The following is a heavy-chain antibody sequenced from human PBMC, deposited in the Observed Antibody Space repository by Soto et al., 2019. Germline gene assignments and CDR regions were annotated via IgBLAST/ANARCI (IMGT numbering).Heavy chain of an antibody. J-gene: IGHJ5*02. V-gene: IGHV4-31*03. D-gene: IGHD3-3*01. Sequence: KPSETLSLTCTVSGGSISSGGYYWSWIRQHPGKGLEWIGYIYYSGSTYYNPSLKSRVTISVDTSKNQFSLKLSSVTAADTAVYYCARARYDVWSGFGSWFDPWGQGTLVTVSS. CDR1: GGSISSGGYY. CDR2: IYYSGST. CDR3: ARARYDVWSGFGSWFDP.